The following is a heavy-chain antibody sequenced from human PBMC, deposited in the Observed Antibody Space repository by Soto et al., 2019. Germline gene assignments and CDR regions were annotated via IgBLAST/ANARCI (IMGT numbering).Heavy chain of an antibody. CDR3: ARDLTF. Sequence: VDSVGGRFTISRDNAKNTLYLQMNSLRAEDTAMYYCARDLTFWGQGTLVTVSS. J-gene: IGHJ4*02. V-gene: IGHV3-7*04.